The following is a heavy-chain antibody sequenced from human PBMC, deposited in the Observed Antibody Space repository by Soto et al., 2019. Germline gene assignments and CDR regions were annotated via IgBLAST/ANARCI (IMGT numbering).Heavy chain of an antibody. CDR3: ARGDIVATISGFDP. CDR2: ISSSSSYI. CDR1: GFTFSSYS. J-gene: IGHJ5*02. V-gene: IGHV3-21*01. Sequence: PGGSLRLSCAASGFTFSSYSMNWVRQAPGKGLEGVSSISSSSSYIYYADSVKGRFTISRDNAKNSLYLQMNSLRAEDTAVYYCARGDIVATISGFDPWGQGTLVTVSS. D-gene: IGHD5-12*01.